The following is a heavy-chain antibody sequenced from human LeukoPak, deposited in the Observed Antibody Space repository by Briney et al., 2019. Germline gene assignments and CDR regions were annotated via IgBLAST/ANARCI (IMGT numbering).Heavy chain of an antibody. CDR3: AREAVDPLGYYYGMDV. J-gene: IGHJ6*02. V-gene: IGHV4-59*01. D-gene: IGHD4-23*01. CDR2: IYYSGST. Sequence: SETLSITCTVSGGSISSYYWSWIRQPPGKGLEWIGYIYYSGSTNYNPSLKSRVTISVDTSKNQFSLKLSSVTAADTAVYYCAREAVDPLGYYYGMDVWGQGTTVTVSS. CDR1: GGSISSYY.